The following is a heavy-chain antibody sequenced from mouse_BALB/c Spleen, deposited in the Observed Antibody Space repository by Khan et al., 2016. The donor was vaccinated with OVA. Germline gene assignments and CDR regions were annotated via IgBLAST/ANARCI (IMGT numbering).Heavy chain of an antibody. D-gene: IGHD1-2*01. CDR3: ARVDYGYGFAY. Sequence: EVELVESGGGLVQPGGSLRLSCATSGFTFTDYYMNWVRQPPGKALEWLGFIRKKASGYTTEYSPSVTGRFTISRDTSQSILYLQMKTLRAEDSATYYCARVDYGYGFAYWGQGTLVTVSA. J-gene: IGHJ3*01. CDR1: GFTFTDYY. V-gene: IGHV7-3*02. CDR2: IRKKASGYTT.